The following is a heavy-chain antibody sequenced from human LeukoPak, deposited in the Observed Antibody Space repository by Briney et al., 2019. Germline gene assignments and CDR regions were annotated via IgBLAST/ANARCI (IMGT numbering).Heavy chain of an antibody. D-gene: IGHD3-10*01. Sequence: PGGSLRLSRAASGFTFSSYWMSWVRQAPGKGLEWVANIKQDGSEKYYVDSVKGRFTISRDNAKNSLYLQMNSLRAEDTAVYYCARKGRPGRGPHYFDYWGQGTLVTVSS. V-gene: IGHV3-7*01. CDR1: GFTFSSYW. CDR2: IKQDGSEK. CDR3: ARKGRPGRGPHYFDY. J-gene: IGHJ4*02.